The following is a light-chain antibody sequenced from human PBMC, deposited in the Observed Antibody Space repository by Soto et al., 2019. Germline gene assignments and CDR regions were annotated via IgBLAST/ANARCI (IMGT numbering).Light chain of an antibody. Sequence: QSVLTQPASVSGSPGQSITISCTGTSSDVGGYNYVSWYQQHTGKAPKLMIYDVSNRPSGVSNRFSGSKSGNTASLTISGLQAEDEADYYCSSYTSSSTVVFGGGTKLTVL. J-gene: IGLJ2*01. CDR1: SSDVGGYNY. CDR3: SSYTSSSTVV. V-gene: IGLV2-14*01. CDR2: DVS.